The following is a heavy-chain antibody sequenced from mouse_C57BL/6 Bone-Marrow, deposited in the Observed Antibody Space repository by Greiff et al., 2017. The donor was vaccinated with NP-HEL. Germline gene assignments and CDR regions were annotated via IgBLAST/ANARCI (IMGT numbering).Heavy chain of an antibody. J-gene: IGHJ3*01. CDR2: ISDGGSYT. Sequence: EVQGVESGGGLVKPGGSLKLSCAASGFTFSSYAMSWVRQTPEKRLEWVATISDGGSYTYYPDNVKGRFTISRDNAKNNLYLQMSHLKSEDTAMYYCARDGDYDVAWFAYWGQGTLVTVSA. CDR3: ARDGDYDVAWFAY. V-gene: IGHV5-4*01. D-gene: IGHD2-4*01. CDR1: GFTFSSYA.